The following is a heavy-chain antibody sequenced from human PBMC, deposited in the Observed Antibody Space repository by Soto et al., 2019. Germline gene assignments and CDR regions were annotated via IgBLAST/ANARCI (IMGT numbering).Heavy chain of an antibody. CDR2: MNPNTDNT. CDR3: PREKGGWFDP. J-gene: IGHJ5*02. V-gene: IGHV1-8*01. Sequence: ASVKVSCKASGYTFTNYDINWVRQATGQGLEWMGWMNPNTDNTGFAQKVQGRVTMTTTTSISTAYMELSSLRSEDTAVYYCPREKGGWFDPWRPGTLVTVSS. CDR1: GYTFTNYD. D-gene: IGHD3-16*01.